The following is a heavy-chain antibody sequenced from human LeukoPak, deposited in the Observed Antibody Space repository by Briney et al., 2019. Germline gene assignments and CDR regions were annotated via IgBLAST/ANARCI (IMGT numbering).Heavy chain of an antibody. V-gene: IGHV4-59*12. J-gene: IGHJ4*02. CDR1: GGSISSYY. CDR3: ARDVVAAVGSFDY. Sequence: SETLSLTCTVSGGSISSYYWSWIRQPPGKGLEWIGYIYYSGSTNYNPSLKSRVTISVDTSKNQFSLKLSSVTAADTAVYYCARDVVAAVGSFDYWGQGTQVTVSS. CDR2: IYYSGST. D-gene: IGHD2-15*01.